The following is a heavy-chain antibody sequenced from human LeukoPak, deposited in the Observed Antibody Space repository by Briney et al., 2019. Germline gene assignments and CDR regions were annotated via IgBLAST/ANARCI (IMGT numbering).Heavy chain of an antibody. J-gene: IGHJ3*02. D-gene: IGHD4/OR15-4a*01. CDR1: GFTFSSYW. Sequence: GGSLRLSCAASGFTFSSYWMHWVRQAPGKGLVWVSRINSDGRSTTYADSVKGRFTISRDNAKNTLYLQMNSLRAEDTAVYYCARDLGAGNDAFDIWGQGTMVTVSS. CDR3: ARDLGAGNDAFDI. V-gene: IGHV3-74*01. CDR2: INSDGRST.